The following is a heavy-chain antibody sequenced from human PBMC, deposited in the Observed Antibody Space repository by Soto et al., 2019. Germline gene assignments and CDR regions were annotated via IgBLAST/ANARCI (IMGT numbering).Heavy chain of an antibody. Sequence: APVKVSCKASGYTFTSYGISWVRQAPGQGLEWMGWISAYNGNTNYAQKLQGRVTMTTDTSTSTAYMELRSLRSDDTAVYYCTRYSSSWYRAEYFQHWGQGTLVTVSS. CDR1: GYTFTSYG. CDR2: ISAYNGNT. CDR3: TRYSSSWYRAEYFQH. J-gene: IGHJ1*01. D-gene: IGHD6-13*01. V-gene: IGHV1-18*01.